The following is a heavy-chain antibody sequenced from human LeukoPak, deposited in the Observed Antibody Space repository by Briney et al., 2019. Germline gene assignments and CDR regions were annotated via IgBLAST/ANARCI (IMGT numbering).Heavy chain of an antibody. J-gene: IGHJ4*02. Sequence: PGGSLRLSCAASGFTFSNYGMNWVRQAPGKGLEWVTFIRYDGSYKYYAESVKGRFTVSRDNSRDTLYLQMNSLGPEDTAVYYCVKVNYNSGSYYLDYWGQGTLVTVSS. CDR2: IRYDGSYK. V-gene: IGHV3-30*02. CDR1: GFTFSNYG. D-gene: IGHD3-10*01. CDR3: VKVNYNSGSYYLDY.